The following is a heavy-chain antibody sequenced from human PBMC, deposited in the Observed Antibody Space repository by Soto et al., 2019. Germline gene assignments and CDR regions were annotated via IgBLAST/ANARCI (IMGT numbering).Heavy chain of an antibody. Sequence: SCAASGFIFSSYDMSWVRQAPGKGLEWVSTILVDGRTFYVDSVKGRFTISRDSSQNTVYLQMNSLTAGDTALYYCAKATATGGGAFDICGQGTMVTVSS. V-gene: IGHV3-23*01. CDR3: AKATATGGGAFDI. J-gene: IGHJ3*02. CDR2: ILVDGRT. D-gene: IGHD2-8*02. CDR1: GFIFSSYD.